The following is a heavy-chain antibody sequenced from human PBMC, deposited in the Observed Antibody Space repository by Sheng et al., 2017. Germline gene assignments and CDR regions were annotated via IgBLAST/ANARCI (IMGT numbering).Heavy chain of an antibody. D-gene: IGHD6-13*01. CDR3: ARPGSGAAAAARMFDP. V-gene: IGHV4-39*01. CDR2: IYYSGSH. J-gene: IGHJ5*02. CDR1: GGSISSSSYY. Sequence: QLQLQESGPGLVKPSETLSLTCTVSGGSISSSSYYWGWIRQPPGKGLEWIGSIYYSGSHLLQPALKSRVTISVDTSKNQFSLKLSSVTAADTAVYYCARPGSGAAAAARMFDPWGQGTLVTVS.